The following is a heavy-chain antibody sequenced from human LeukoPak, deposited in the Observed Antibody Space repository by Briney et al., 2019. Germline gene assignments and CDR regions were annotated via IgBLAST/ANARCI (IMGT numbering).Heavy chain of an antibody. D-gene: IGHD3-3*01. CDR2: INPNSGGT. J-gene: IGHJ6*02. V-gene: IGHV1-2*02. Sequence: ASVNLSSKASGYTFTGYYIDWVRQAPGQGLEWMGWINPNSGGTNYAQKFQGRVTMTRDTSISTAYMELSKLRSDDTAVYYCAREGMFGPERCHGMDVWG. CDR1: GYTFTGYY. CDR3: AREGMFGPERCHGMDV.